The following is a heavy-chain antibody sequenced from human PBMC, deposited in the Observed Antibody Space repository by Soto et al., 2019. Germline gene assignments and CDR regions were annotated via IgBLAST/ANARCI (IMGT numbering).Heavy chain of an antibody. D-gene: IGHD3-9*01. J-gene: IGHJ4*02. CDR3: ARDTASYDILTGYTPLDY. CDR1: GGTFSSYA. CDR2: IIPIFGTA. Sequence: GSSVKVSCKASGGTFSSYAISWVRQAPGQGLEWMGGIIPIFGTANYAQKFQGRVTITADESTSTAYMELSSLRSEDTAVYYCARDTASYDILTGYTPLDYWGPGTLVTVSS. V-gene: IGHV1-69*13.